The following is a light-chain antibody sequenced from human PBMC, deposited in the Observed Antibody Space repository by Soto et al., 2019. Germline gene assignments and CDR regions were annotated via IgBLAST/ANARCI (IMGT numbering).Light chain of an antibody. CDR2: TAS. CDR3: QESYTIPLT. CDR1: QSISKN. J-gene: IGKJ4*01. V-gene: IGKV1-39*01. Sequence: DIQMTQSPSSLSASVGDRITITCRASQSISKNLNWYHVKPGIAPKPLIYTASNLQSGAPSRFSGSGSGTDFTLTISSRQPEDFATYYCQESYTIPLTFGGGTKVEI.